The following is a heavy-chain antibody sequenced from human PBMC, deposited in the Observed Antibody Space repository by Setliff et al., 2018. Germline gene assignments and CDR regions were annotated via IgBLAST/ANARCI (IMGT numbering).Heavy chain of an antibody. CDR1: GFTFSTSA. D-gene: IGHD1-20*01. J-gene: IGHJ3*01. CDR3: AKDYNWGEF. V-gene: IGHV3-23*01. Sequence: PGGSLRLSCAASGFTFSTSAMHWVRQAPGKGLEWVSTLGGDGRIRFYADCVKGRFTISRDTSNNTLYLQMNNLKAEDTALYYWAKDYNWGEFWGQGTMVTVSS. CDR2: LGGDGRIR.